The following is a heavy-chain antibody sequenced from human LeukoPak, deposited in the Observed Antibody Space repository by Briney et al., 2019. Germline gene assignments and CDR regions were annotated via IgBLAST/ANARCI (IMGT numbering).Heavy chain of an antibody. Sequence: PSETLSLTCTVSGGSISSSSYYWGWIRQTPGKGLEWIGSIYYSGSTYYNPSLKSRVTISVDTSKNQFSLKLSSVTAADTAVYYCARDRKTVVVTASPFDPWGQGTLVTVSS. J-gene: IGHJ5*02. D-gene: IGHD2-21*02. CDR2: IYYSGST. CDR3: ARDRKTVVVTASPFDP. CDR1: GGSISSSSYY. V-gene: IGHV4-39*02.